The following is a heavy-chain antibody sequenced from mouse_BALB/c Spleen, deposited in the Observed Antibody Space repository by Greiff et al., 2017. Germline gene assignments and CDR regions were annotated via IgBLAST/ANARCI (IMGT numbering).Heavy chain of an antibody. D-gene: IGHD2-1*01. CDR3: TRGNYRGYFDY. Sequence: QVQLKQSGAELVKPGASVKLSCKASGYTFTSYYMYWVKQRPGQGLEWIGEINPSNGGTNFNEKFKSKATLTVDKSSSTAYMQLSSLTSEDSAVYYCTRGNYRGYFDYWGQGTTLTVSS. J-gene: IGHJ2*01. V-gene: IGHV1S81*02. CDR1: GYTFTSYY. CDR2: INPSNGGT.